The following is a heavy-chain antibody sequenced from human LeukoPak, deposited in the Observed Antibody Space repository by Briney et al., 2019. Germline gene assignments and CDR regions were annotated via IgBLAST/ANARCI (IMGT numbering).Heavy chain of an antibody. J-gene: IGHJ4*02. Sequence: PSETLSLTCTVSGASISKYYWSWIRQPAGKGLEWIGRIFTSETTNYNPSLRSRVTMSVDTSKNQFSLRLTSVTAADTAVYCCARQLAGTYPFDYWGQGTLVTVSS. D-gene: IGHD6-19*01. CDR2: IFTSETT. CDR3: ARQLAGTYPFDY. CDR1: GASISKYY. V-gene: IGHV4-4*07.